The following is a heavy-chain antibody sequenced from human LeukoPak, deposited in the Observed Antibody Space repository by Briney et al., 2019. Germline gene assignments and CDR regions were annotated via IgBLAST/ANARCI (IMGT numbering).Heavy chain of an antibody. D-gene: IGHD2-2*01. CDR1: GYTFTSYY. CDR3: ARIPRYCSSTGCLDY. J-gene: IGHJ4*02. CDR2: INPSGGST. V-gene: IGHV1-46*01. Sequence: VASVKVSCKASGYTFTSYYIHWVRQASGQGLEWMGIINPSGGSTTYAQKFQGRVTMTRDTSTSTVYMELSSLRSEDTAVYYCARIPRYCSSTGCLDYWGQGTLVTVSS.